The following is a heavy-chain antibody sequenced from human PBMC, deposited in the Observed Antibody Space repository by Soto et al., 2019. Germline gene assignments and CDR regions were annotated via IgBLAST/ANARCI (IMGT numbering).Heavy chain of an antibody. CDR2: ISYDGSNK. CDR3: ARGPSSLTRFDY. Sequence: GGSLRLSCAASGFTFNSYAMHWVRQAPGKGLEWVAVISYDGSNKYYADSVKGRFTISRDNSKNTLYLQMNSLRAEDTAVYYCARGPSSLTRFDYWGQGTLVTAPQ. CDR1: GFTFNSYA. V-gene: IGHV3-30-3*01. D-gene: IGHD2-2*01. J-gene: IGHJ4*02.